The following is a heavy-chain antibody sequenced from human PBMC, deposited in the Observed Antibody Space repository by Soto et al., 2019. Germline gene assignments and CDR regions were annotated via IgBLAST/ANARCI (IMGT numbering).Heavy chain of an antibody. J-gene: IGHJ5*02. V-gene: IGHV4-34*01. CDR2: INHSGST. CDR3: ARNPARGGSGYYTRKNWFDP. CDR1: GGSFSGHY. Sequence: PSETLSLTCSVYGGSFSGHYWSWIRQPPGKGLEWIGEINHSGSTNYNPSLKSRVTISVDTSKNQFSLKLSSVTAADTAVYYCARNPARGGSGYYTRKNWFDPWGQGTLVTVSS. D-gene: IGHD3-3*01.